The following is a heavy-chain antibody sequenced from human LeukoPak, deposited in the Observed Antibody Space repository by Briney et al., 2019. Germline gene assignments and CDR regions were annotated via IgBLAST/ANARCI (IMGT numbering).Heavy chain of an antibody. CDR2: ISSNGGST. Sequence: QSGGSLRLSCAASGFTFSSYAMHWVRQAPGKGLEYVSAISSNGGSTYYANSVKGRFTISRDNSKNTLYLQMGSLRAEDMAVYYCARPLHFDSSGYYYGYWGQGTLVTVSS. D-gene: IGHD3-22*01. V-gene: IGHV3-64*01. CDR1: GFTFSSYA. CDR3: ARPLHFDSSGYYYGY. J-gene: IGHJ4*02.